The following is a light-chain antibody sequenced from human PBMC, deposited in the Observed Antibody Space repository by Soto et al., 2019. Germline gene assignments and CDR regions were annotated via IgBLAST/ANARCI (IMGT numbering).Light chain of an antibody. CDR1: SSDVGGYNY. V-gene: IGLV2-11*01. Sequence: QSALTQPRSVSGSPGQSVTISCTGSSSDVGGYNYVSWYQHHPGKAPKLMISDVTKRPSGVPDRFSGSKSGNTASLTISGLQAKDEADYYCYSYAGSYTWVFGGGTKLTVL. J-gene: IGLJ3*02. CDR2: DVT. CDR3: YSYAGSYTWV.